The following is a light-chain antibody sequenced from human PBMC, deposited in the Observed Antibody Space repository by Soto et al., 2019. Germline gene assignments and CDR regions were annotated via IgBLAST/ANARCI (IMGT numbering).Light chain of an antibody. CDR3: QVWDSSSDLV. CDR2: YDS. J-gene: IGLJ1*01. CDR1: NIGSKS. V-gene: IGLV3-21*04. Sequence: ELTQPPSVSVAPGKTARITCGGNNIGSKSVHWYQQKPGQAPVLVIYYDSDRPSGIPERFSGSNSGNTATLTISRVEAGDEADYYCQVWDSSSDLVFGTGTKVTVL.